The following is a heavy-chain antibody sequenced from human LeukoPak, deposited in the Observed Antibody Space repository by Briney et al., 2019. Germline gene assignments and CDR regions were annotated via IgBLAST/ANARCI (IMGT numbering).Heavy chain of an antibody. V-gene: IGHV3-20*01. D-gene: IGHD6-19*01. CDR2: INWNGGST. J-gene: IGHJ4*02. Sequence: GGSLRLSCAASGFTFDDDGMSWVRQAPGKGLEWVSGINWNGGSTGYADSVKGRFTISRDNAKNSLYLQMNSLRAEDTALYHCARGDSSGWYLVFDYWGQGTLVTVSS. CDR3: ARGDSSGWYLVFDY. CDR1: GFTFDDDG.